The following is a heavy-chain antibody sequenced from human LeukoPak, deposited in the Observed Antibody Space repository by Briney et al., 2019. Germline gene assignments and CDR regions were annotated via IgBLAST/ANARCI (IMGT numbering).Heavy chain of an antibody. CDR2: ISGSGGST. CDR1: GFTFSSYA. D-gene: IGHD2-15*01. Sequence: GGSLRLSCAASGFTFSSYAMSWVRQAPGKGLEWVSAISGSGGSTYYADSVKGRFTICRDNSKKTLYLQMNSLRVEDTAVYYCAKDIVVGATPPPRFDYWGQGTLVTVSS. V-gene: IGHV3-23*01. CDR3: AKDIVVGATPPPRFDY. J-gene: IGHJ4*02.